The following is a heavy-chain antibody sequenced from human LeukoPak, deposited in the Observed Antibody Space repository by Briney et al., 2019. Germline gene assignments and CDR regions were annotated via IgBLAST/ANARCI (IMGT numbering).Heavy chain of an antibody. CDR2: IYYSGST. D-gene: IGHD6-19*01. CDR3: ARDRDARSSGRPEADAFDI. J-gene: IGHJ3*02. Sequence: SETLSLTCTVSGGSISSGSYYWSWIRQPPGKGLEWIGYIYYSGSTNYNPSLKSRVTISVDTSKNQFSLKLSSVTAADTAVYYCARDRDARSSGRPEADAFDIWGQGTMVTVSS. CDR1: GGSISSGSYY. V-gene: IGHV4-61*01.